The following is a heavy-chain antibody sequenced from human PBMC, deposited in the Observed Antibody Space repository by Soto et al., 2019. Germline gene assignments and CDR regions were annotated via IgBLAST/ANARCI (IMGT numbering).Heavy chain of an antibody. V-gene: IGHV4-59*01. CDR2: IYYSGST. CDR1: GGSISSYY. Sequence: PSETLSLTCTVSGGSISSYYWSWIRQPPGKGLEWIGYIYYSGSTSYNPSLKSRVTISVDTSKNQFSLKLSSVTAADTAVYYCARVAGIAAAGKIDYYYYGMDVWGQGTTVTVSS. J-gene: IGHJ6*02. D-gene: IGHD6-13*01. CDR3: ARVAGIAAAGKIDYYYYGMDV.